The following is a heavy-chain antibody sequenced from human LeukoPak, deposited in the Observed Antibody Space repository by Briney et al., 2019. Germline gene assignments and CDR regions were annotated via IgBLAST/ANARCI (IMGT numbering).Heavy chain of an antibody. V-gene: IGHV3-23*01. CDR1: GFTFSNNA. CDR3: AKARCGSGCLYYYDL. J-gene: IGHJ4*02. CDR2: ISGSAIVT. D-gene: IGHD2-21*01. Sequence: GGSLRLSCAASGFTFSNNAMSWVRQAPGKGLEWVSGISGSAIVTYYADSVQGRSTISRDNSQNTLHLQMNSLRAEDTAVYYCAKARCGSGCLYYYDLWGQGTPVTGSS.